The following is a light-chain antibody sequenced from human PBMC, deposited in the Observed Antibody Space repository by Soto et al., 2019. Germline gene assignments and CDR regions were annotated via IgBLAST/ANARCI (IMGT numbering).Light chain of an antibody. J-gene: IGKJ1*01. Sequence: IQLTQSPSSLSASVGYRFTISCRASQDISTHLAWFAQKPWRAPQLLIYAASTLHSGVPSRFSGSGSGTEFTLTISSLQSEDFAVYYCNQYNRWPSFGQGTTVDIK. CDR1: QDISTH. CDR2: AAS. CDR3: NQYNRWPS. V-gene: IGKV1-9*01.